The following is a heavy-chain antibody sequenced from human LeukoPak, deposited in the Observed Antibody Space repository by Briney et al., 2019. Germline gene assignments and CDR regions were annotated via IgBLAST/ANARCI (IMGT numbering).Heavy chain of an antibody. Sequence: GASVKVSCKASGYTFTSYGISWVRQAPGQGVEWMGWISPYNGNTNFAQKLQGRVTMTTDTSTSTAYMELRSLRSDDTAVYFCARICHSDKMIAYWGQGTLVTVSS. V-gene: IGHV1-18*01. J-gene: IGHJ4*02. CDR2: ISPYNGNT. CDR3: ARICHSDKMIAY. CDR1: GYTFTSYG. D-gene: IGHD3-22*01.